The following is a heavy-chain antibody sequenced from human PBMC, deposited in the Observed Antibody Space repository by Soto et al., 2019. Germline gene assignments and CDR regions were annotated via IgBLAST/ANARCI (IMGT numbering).Heavy chain of an antibody. J-gene: IGHJ4*02. CDR2: ISSSSGSTI. D-gene: IGHD3-22*01. Sequence: PGGSLRLSCAASGFTFSSYSMKWVRQAPGKGLEWVSYISSSSGSTIYYADSVKGRFTISRDNAKNSLYLQMNSLRDDDTAVYYCASDASGYYWGQGA. CDR3: ASDASGYY. V-gene: IGHV3-48*02. CDR1: GFTFSSYS.